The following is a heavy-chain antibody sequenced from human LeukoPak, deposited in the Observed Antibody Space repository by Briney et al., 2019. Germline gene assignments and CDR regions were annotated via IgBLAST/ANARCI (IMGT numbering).Heavy chain of an antibody. J-gene: IGHJ4*02. CDR1: GFTFSSYA. V-gene: IGHV3-23*01. Sequence: GGSLRLSCAASGFTFSSYAMSWVRQALGKGLEWVSAISGSGGSTYYADSVKGRFTISRDNSKNTLYLQMNSLRAEDTAVYYCAKDLNDFWSGYRYYFDYWGQGTLVTVSS. D-gene: IGHD3-3*01. CDR3: AKDLNDFWSGYRYYFDY. CDR2: ISGSGGST.